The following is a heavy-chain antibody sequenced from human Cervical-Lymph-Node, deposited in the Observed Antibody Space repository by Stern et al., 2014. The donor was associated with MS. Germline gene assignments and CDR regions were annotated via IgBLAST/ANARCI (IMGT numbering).Heavy chain of an antibody. CDR1: GYTFTGYY. CDR3: ARAGSGNSNYFDY. J-gene: IGHJ4*02. CDR2: FNPTGGST. Sequence: VQLVQSGAEVKKPGASVKVSCKASGYTFTGYYMYWVRQASGQGLEWMGIFNPTGGSTTYAQNFQGRVTMTADTSTSTVYMDLSSLTSEDTAIYYCARAGSGNSNYFDYWGQGTLVTVSS. D-gene: IGHD3-22*01. V-gene: IGHV1-46*01.